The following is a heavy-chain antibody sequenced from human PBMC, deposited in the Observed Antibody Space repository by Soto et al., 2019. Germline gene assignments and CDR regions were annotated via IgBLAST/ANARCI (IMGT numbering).Heavy chain of an antibody. Sequence: EVQLLESGGGLVQPGGSLRLSCAASGFTFSSYAMSWVRQAPGKGLECVSAISGSGGSTYYADSVKGRFTISRDNSKDPLYLHMHRLRAEDTAVYYCAKAFGYRTVRSWFHPWGQGTLVTVSS. V-gene: IGHV3-23*01. J-gene: IGHJ5*02. CDR2: ISGSGGST. CDR3: AKAFGYRTVRSWFHP. D-gene: IGHD6-25*01. CDR1: GFTFSSYA.